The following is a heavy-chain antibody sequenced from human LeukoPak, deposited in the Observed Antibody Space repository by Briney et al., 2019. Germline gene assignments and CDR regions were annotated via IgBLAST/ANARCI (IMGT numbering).Heavy chain of an antibody. D-gene: IGHD6-13*01. J-gene: IGHJ4*02. V-gene: IGHV4-31*03. CDR3: ARGSGSSWYGDSLDY. CDR2: IYYSGST. Sequence: SQTLSLTCTVSGGSISSGGYYWSWIRQHPGKGLEWIGYIYYSGSTHYNPSLKSRVTISVDTSKNQFSLKLSSVTAADTAVYYCARGSGSSWYGDSLDYWGQGTLVTVSS. CDR1: GGSISSGGYY.